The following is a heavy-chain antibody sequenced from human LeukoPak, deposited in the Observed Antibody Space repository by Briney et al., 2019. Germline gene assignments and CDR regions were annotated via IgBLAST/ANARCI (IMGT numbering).Heavy chain of an antibody. J-gene: IGHJ4*02. CDR1: GFTFSDYY. CDR3: ARDVVNLAYCGGDCYSASDY. CDR2: ISRSGCTT. D-gene: IGHD2-21*02. V-gene: IGHV3-11*01. Sequence: PGGSLRLSCAASGFTFSDYYMSWIRQAPGKGLEWVSYISRSGCTTYYADSVKGRFTISRDDAKNSLYLQMNSLRAEDTAVYYCARDVVNLAYCGGDCYSASDYWGQGTLVTVSS.